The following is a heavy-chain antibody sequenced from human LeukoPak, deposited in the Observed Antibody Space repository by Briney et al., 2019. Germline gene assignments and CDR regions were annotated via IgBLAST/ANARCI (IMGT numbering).Heavy chain of an antibody. D-gene: IGHD3-22*01. V-gene: IGHV4-61*02. J-gene: IGHJ3*02. Sequence: SETLSLTCTVSGDSISSSSYYWSWIRQPAGKGLEWIGRIYAGGNTNYNPSLKSRITISVDTSKNQFSLKLSSVTAADTAVYYCARDNHYYDSSGYYSDAFDIWSQGTMVTVSS. CDR1: GDSISSSSYY. CDR2: IYAGGNT. CDR3: ARDNHYYDSSGYYSDAFDI.